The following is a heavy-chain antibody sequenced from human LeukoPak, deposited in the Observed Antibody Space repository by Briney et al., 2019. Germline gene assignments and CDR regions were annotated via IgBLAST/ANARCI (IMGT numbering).Heavy chain of an antibody. D-gene: IGHD3-22*01. J-gene: IGHJ4*02. Sequence: YWXWXRXXXGTGLEWIXSIYYSGSTYYNPSLKSRVTISVDTSKNQFSLNLSSVTAADTAVYYCARLYYDSSGYYQICYFDYWGQGTLVTVSS. CDR3: ARLYYDSSGYYQICYFDY. V-gene: IGHV4-39*01. CDR1: Y. CDR2: IYYSGST.